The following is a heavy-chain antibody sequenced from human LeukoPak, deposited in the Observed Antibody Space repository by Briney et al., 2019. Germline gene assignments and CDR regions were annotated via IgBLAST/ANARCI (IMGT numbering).Heavy chain of an antibody. V-gene: IGHV4-34*01. CDR3: SRVTVVPAAKVRAFDI. CDR2: INHSGST. Sequence: PSETLSLTCAVSGGSFSGYYWSWIRQPPGKGLEWIGDINHSGSTNYNPSLKSRVTISVDTSKNQFSLKLSSVTAADTAGYYCSRVTVVPAAKVRAFDIWGQGTMVTVSS. J-gene: IGHJ3*02. CDR1: GGSFSGYY. D-gene: IGHD2-2*01.